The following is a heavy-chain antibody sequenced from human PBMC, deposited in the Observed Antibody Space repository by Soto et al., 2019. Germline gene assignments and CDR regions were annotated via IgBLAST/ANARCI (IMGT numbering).Heavy chain of an antibody. J-gene: IGHJ2*01. Sequence: EVQLVESGGGLVQPGGSLRLSCAASGFTFSNYWMHWVRQAPGKGLVWVARIDSDGSGTSYVDSVKGRFTISRDNAKNTRSLQMNSLRAEDTAVYYCARPRVDVAGNFDLWGRGTLVTVSS. CDR2: IDSDGSGT. D-gene: IGHD6-13*01. CDR1: GFTFSNYW. CDR3: ARPRVDVAGNFDL. V-gene: IGHV3-74*01.